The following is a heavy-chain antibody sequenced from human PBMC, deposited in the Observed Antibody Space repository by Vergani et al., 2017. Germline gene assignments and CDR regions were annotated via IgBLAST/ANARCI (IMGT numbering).Heavy chain of an antibody. V-gene: IGHV3-30*18. CDR1: GFTFSSYG. J-gene: IGHJ3*02. CDR2: ISYDGSNK. D-gene: IGHD1-26*01. CDR3: AKADIVGASRRAGGAFDI. Sequence: QVQLVESGGGVVQPGRSLRLSCAASGFTFSSYGMHWVRQAPGKGLEWVAVISYDGSNKYYADSVKGRFTISRDNSKNTLYLQMNSLRAEATAVYYCAKADIVGASRRAGGAFDIWGQGTMVTVSS.